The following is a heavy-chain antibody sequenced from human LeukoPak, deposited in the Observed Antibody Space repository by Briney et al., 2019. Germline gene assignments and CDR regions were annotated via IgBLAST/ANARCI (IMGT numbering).Heavy chain of an antibody. CDR1: GFTFSSYS. J-gene: IGHJ6*02. D-gene: IGHD2-2*02. V-gene: IGHV3-21*01. CDR3: ARDHIVVVPAAIPVRYYYYGMDV. Sequence: GGSLRLSCAASGFTFSSYSMNWVRQAPGKGLEWVSSISSSSSYIYYADSVKGRFTISRDNAKNSLYLQMNSLRAEDTAVYYCARDHIVVVPAAIPVRYYYYGMDVWGQGTTVTVSS. CDR2: ISSSSSYI.